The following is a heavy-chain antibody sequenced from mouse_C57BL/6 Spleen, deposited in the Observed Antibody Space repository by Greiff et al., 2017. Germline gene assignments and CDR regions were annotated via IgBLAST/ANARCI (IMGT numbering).Heavy chain of an antibody. J-gene: IGHJ2*01. D-gene: IGHD4-1*01. CDR2: FYPGSGSI. CDR3: ARHEVANWGFDY. V-gene: IGHV1-62-2*01. Sequence: QVQLKQSGAELVKPGASVKLSCKASGYTFTEYTIHWVKQRSGQGRAWLGWFYPGSGSIKYNEKFKDKATLTAYKSSSTVYMELSRLTSEDSAVYFCARHEVANWGFDYWGQGTTLTVSS. CDR1: GYTFTEYT.